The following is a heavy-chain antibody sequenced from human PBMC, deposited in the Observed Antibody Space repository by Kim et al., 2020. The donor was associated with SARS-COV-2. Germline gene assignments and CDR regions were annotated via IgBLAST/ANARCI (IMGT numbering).Heavy chain of an antibody. CDR2: IIPIFGTA. V-gene: IGHV1-69*13. J-gene: IGHJ6*02. CDR1: GGTFSSYA. CDR3: AREGFDILTGYYGDYYYYYGMDV. D-gene: IGHD3-9*01. Sequence: SVKVSCKASGGTFSSYAISWVRQAPGQGLEWMGGIIPIFGTANYAQKFQGRVTITADESTSTAYMELSSLRSEDTAVYYCAREGFDILTGYYGDYYYYYGMDVWGQGTTVTVSS.